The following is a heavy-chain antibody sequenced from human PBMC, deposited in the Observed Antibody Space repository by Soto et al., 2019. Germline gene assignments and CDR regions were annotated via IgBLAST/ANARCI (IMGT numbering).Heavy chain of an antibody. V-gene: IGHV1-2*04. CDR1: GYTFTGYH. CDR3: ARDLSPTELGLRHYYGMDV. D-gene: IGHD7-27*01. Sequence: QVQLVQSGAEVKKPGASVKVSCKASGYTFTGYHMHWVRQAPGQGLEWMGWINPNSGGTNYAQKFQGWVTMTRDTSISTAYMELSRLRSDDTAVYYCARDLSPTELGLRHYYGMDVWGQGTTVTVSS. CDR2: INPNSGGT. J-gene: IGHJ6*02.